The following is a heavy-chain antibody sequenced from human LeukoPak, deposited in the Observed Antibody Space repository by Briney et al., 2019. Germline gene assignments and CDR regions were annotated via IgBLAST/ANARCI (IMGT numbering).Heavy chain of an antibody. CDR3: ARGNDHFDY. Sequence: PSQTLSLTCTVSGDSIKSGYFWNWIRQHPGTGLEYIGYISYTGRTYYNPSLKSRLSMSIDTSKKQFSLKLSSVTAADTAVYYCARGNDHFDYWGQGSLVTVSS. CDR2: ISYTGRT. CDR1: GDSIKSGYF. V-gene: IGHV4-31*03. J-gene: IGHJ4*02.